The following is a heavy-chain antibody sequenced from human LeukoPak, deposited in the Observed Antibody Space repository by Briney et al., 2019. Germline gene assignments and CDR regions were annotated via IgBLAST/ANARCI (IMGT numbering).Heavy chain of an antibody. D-gene: IGHD4-17*01. J-gene: IGHJ6*03. CDR2: ISAYNGNT. CDR1: GYTFTSYG. Sequence: ASVTVSCKASGYTFTSYGISWVRQAPGQGLEWMGWISAYNGNTNYAQKLQGRVTMTTDTSTSTAYMELRSLRSDDTAVYYCARGGDPRLPYYYYYMDVWGKGTTVTVSS. CDR3: ARGGDPRLPYYYYYMDV. V-gene: IGHV1-18*01.